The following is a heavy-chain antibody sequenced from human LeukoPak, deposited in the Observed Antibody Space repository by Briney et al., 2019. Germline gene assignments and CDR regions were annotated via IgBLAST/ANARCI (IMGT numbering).Heavy chain of an antibody. Sequence: SETLSLTCAVYGGSFSGYYWSWIRQPPGKGLEWIGEINHSGSTYYNPSLKSRVTISVDTSKNQFSLKLSSVTAADTAVYYCARGHGDLSYWGQGTLVTVSS. CDR3: ARGHGDLSY. CDR2: INHSGST. V-gene: IGHV4-34*01. D-gene: IGHD3-10*01. CDR1: GGSFSGYY. J-gene: IGHJ4*02.